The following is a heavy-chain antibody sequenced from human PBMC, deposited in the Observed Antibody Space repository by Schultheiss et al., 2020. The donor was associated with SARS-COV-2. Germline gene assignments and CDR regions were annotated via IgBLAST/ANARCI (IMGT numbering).Heavy chain of an antibody. CDR3: ARRVSVLVPTAIGVRYYYGMDV. V-gene: IGHV1-18*01. CDR1: GYTFANYG. Sequence: ASVKVSCQASGYTFANYGIIWVRQAPGQGLEWMGWISAYNGNTNYAQKLQGRVTMTTDTSTSTAYLELRSLRSDDTAVYFCARRVSVLVPTAIGVRYYYGMDVWGQGTTVTVSS. CDR2: ISAYNGNT. J-gene: IGHJ6*02. D-gene: IGHD2-2*02.